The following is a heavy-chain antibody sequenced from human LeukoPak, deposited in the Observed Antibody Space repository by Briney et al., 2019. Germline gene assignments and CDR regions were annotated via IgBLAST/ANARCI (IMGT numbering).Heavy chain of an antibody. V-gene: IGHV4-31*01. J-gene: IGHJ4*02. CDR1: GGSISSGGYY. CDR3: ARDLYGSGI. Sequence: SETLSLTCIVSGGSISSGGYYWSWIRQHPGKGLEWIGYIYYSGSTYYNPSLKSPVTISVDTSKNQFSLKLSSVTAADTAVYYCARDLYGSGIWGQGTLVTVSS. CDR2: IYYSGST. D-gene: IGHD3-10*01.